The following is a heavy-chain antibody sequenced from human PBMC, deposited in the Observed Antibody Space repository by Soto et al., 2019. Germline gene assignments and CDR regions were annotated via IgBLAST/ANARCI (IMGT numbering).Heavy chain of an antibody. CDR2: IIPIFGTA. CDR3: AREEDCSGGSCYGWFDP. J-gene: IGHJ5*02. V-gene: IGHV1-69*13. D-gene: IGHD2-15*01. Sequence: SVKVSCKASGGTFSSYAISWVRQAPGQGLEWMGGIIPIFGTANYAQKFQGRVTITADESTSTAYMELSSLRSEDTAVYYCAREEDCSGGSCYGWFDPWGQGTLVTVS. CDR1: GGTFSSYA.